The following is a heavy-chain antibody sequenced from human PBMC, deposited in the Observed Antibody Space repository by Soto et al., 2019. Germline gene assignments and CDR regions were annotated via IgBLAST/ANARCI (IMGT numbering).Heavy chain of an antibody. J-gene: IGHJ6*03. CDR2: MNPNSGNT. V-gene: IGHV1-8*01. CDR3: AKGYCSGGSCYPYYYYYYMDV. D-gene: IGHD2-15*01. Sequence: QVQLVQSGAEVKKPGASVKVSCKASGYAFTSYDINWVRQATGQGLEWLGWMNPNSGNTGYAQKLQGRVTMTRTTSKITAYMALSRLRSEDTAVYYCAKGYCSGGSCYPYYYYYYMDVWGKGTTVTVSS. CDR1: GYAFTSYD.